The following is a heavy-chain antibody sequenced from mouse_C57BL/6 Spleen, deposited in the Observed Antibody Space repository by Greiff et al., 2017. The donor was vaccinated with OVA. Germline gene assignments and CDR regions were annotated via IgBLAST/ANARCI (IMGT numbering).Heavy chain of an antibody. J-gene: IGHJ1*03. CDR1: GYTFTSYW. D-gene: IGHD2-1*01. CDR3: AKPDGNYLYFDV. CDR2: IHPSDSDP. Sequence: QVQLQQPGAELVQPGASVKVSCKASGYTFTSYWMHWVKQRPGQGLEWIGRIHPSDSDPNYNPKLKGKATLTVDNSSSTAYMQLSSLTSEDSAVYYCAKPDGNYLYFDVWGTGTTVTVSS. V-gene: IGHV1-74*01.